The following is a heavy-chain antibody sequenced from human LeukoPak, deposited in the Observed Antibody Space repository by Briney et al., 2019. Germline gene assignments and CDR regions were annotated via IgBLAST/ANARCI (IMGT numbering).Heavy chain of an antibody. Sequence: PSETLSLTCAVYGGSFSGYYWSWIRQPPGKGLEWIGEINHSGSTNYNPSLKSRVTISVDTSKNQFSLKLSSVTAADTAVYYCARGQQLNSYYGMDVWGQGTTVTVSS. CDR1: GGSFSGYY. CDR3: ARGQQLNSYYGMDV. V-gene: IGHV4-34*01. D-gene: IGHD6-13*01. J-gene: IGHJ6*02. CDR2: INHSGST.